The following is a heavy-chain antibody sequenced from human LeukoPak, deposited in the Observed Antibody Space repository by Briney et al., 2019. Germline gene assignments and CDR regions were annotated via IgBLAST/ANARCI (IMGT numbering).Heavy chain of an antibody. J-gene: IGHJ6*02. Sequence: PGGSLRLSCAASGFTFSSYAMHWVRQAPGKGLEYVSAISSNGGSTYYANSVKGRFTISRDNSKNTLYLQMGSLRAEDMAVYYCARGEVTYGMDVWGQGTTVTVSS. V-gene: IGHV3-64*01. CDR1: GFTFSSYA. D-gene: IGHD3-10*01. CDR2: ISSNGGST. CDR3: ARGEVTYGMDV.